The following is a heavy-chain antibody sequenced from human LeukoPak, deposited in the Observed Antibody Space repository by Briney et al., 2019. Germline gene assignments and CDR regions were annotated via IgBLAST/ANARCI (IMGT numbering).Heavy chain of an antibody. CDR3: TTDYSKSAPHYYMDV. V-gene: IGHV3-15*01. J-gene: IGHJ6*03. CDR2: IKSKIDGGTT. Sequence: GGSLRLSCAASGFTFTNAGMSWVRQAPGKGLEWVGRIKSKIDGGTTDYTAPVKGRFTFSRDDSENTLYLQMNSLKTEDSAVYYCTTDYSKSAPHYYMDVWGNGTTVTVSS. CDR1: GFTFTNAG. D-gene: IGHD4-11*01.